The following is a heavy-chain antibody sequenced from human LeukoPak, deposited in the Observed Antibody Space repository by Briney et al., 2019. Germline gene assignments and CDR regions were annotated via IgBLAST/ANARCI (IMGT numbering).Heavy chain of an antibody. D-gene: IGHD3-10*01. V-gene: IGHV4-4*07. CDR1: GGSISSCY. Sequence: PSETLSLTCTVSGGSISSCYWSWIRQPAGKGLEWIGRIYTSGSTNYNPSLKSRVTMSVDTSKNQFSLKLSSVTAADTAVYYCARNYYGSGSDAFDIWGQGTMVTVSS. J-gene: IGHJ3*02. CDR2: IYTSGST. CDR3: ARNYYGSGSDAFDI.